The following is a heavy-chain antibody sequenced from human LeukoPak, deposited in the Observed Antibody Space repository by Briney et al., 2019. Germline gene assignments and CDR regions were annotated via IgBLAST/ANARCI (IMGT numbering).Heavy chain of an antibody. CDR2: IYYSGRT. CDR3: ARGFYSPHY. Sequence: SETLSLTCTVSGGSISSDYWSWIRQPPGKGLEWIGYIYYSGRTYYNPSLKSRITISVDTSKNQFSLKLSSVTAANTAVYYCARGFYSPHYWGQGTLVSVSS. D-gene: IGHD4-11*01. V-gene: IGHV4-59*01. J-gene: IGHJ4*02. CDR1: GGSISSDY.